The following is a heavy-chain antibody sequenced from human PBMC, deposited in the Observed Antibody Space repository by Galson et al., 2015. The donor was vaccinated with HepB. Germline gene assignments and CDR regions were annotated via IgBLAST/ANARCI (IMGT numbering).Heavy chain of an antibody. J-gene: IGHJ4*02. CDR3: ARDYYDSSGYWGRDY. Sequence: SLRLSCAASGFTFSSYAMHWVRQAPGKGLEWVAVISYDGSNKYYADSVKGRFTISRDNSKNTLYLQMNSLRAEDTAVYYCARDYYDSSGYWGRDYWGQGTLVTVSS. D-gene: IGHD3-22*01. CDR1: GFTFSSYA. V-gene: IGHV3-30-3*01. CDR2: ISYDGSNK.